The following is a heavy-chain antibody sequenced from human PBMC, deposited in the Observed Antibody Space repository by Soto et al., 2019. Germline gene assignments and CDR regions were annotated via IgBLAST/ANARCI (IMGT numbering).Heavy chain of an antibody. D-gene: IGHD3-10*01. CDR2: INHSGST. Sequence: LSLTCAVYGGSFSGYYWSWIRQPPGKGLEWIGEINHSGSTNYNPSLKSRVTISADTSKNQFSLKLSSVTAADTAVYYCARVQVRGVIGSYYYYYGMDVWGQGPTVTVYS. CDR1: GGSFSGYY. CDR3: ARVQVRGVIGSYYYYYGMDV. J-gene: IGHJ6*02. V-gene: IGHV4-34*01.